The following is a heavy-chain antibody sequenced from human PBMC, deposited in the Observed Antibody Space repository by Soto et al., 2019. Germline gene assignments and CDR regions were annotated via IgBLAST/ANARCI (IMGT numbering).Heavy chain of an antibody. Sequence: EVQLVESGGGLVQPGGSLRLSCAASGFTFSSYWMHWVRQAPGKGLVWVSRIKSDGSNINYADSVKGRFTISRDNAKNTLYLQMNSRRAEDTAIYYCARGGFSGSGSFIQGDYWGQGTLATVSS. CDR3: ARGGFSGSGSFIQGDY. V-gene: IGHV3-74*01. CDR2: IKSDGSNI. J-gene: IGHJ4*02. D-gene: IGHD3-10*01. CDR1: GFTFSSYW.